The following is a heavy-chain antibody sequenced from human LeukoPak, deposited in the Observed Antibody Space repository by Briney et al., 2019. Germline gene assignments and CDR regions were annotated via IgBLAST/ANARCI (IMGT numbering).Heavy chain of an antibody. V-gene: IGHV3-23*01. Sequence: PGGSLRLSCAASGFTFSSYAMSWVRQAPGKGLEWVSAISSTDAGTYHADPVRGRFTISRDSSKNTLYLQMNSLRAEDAAVYYCAKAPVTSCRGAYCYPFDYWGQGTLVTVSS. D-gene: IGHD2-21*01. CDR1: GFTFSSYA. CDR3: AKAPVTSCRGAYCYPFDY. CDR2: ISSTDAGT. J-gene: IGHJ4*02.